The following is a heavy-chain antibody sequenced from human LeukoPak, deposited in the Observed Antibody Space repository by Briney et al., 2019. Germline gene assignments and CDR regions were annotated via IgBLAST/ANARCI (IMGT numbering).Heavy chain of an antibody. CDR2: ISAYNGNT. Sequence: ASVKVFFKASGYTFTSYGISWVRQAPGQGLEWMGWISAYNGNTNYAQKLQGRVTMTTDTSTSTAYMELRSLRSDDTAVYYCARGAYCSGGSCLVGYWGQGTLVTVSS. J-gene: IGHJ4*02. V-gene: IGHV1-18*01. D-gene: IGHD2-15*01. CDR1: GYTFTSYG. CDR3: ARGAYCSGGSCLVGY.